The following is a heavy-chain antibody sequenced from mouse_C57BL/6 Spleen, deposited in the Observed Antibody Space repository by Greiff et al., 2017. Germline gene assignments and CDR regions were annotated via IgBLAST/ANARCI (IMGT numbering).Heavy chain of an antibody. Sequence: SGPVLVKPGASVTMSCKASGYTFTDYYMNWVKQSHGKSLEWIGVINPYNGGTSYNQKFKGKATLTVDKSYSTAYMELNSLTSEDSAVYYCARDITTVVATDWYFDVWGTGTTVTVSS. CDR3: ARDITTVVATDWYFDV. J-gene: IGHJ1*03. CDR2: INPYNGGT. CDR1: GYTFTDYY. V-gene: IGHV1-19*01. D-gene: IGHD1-1*01.